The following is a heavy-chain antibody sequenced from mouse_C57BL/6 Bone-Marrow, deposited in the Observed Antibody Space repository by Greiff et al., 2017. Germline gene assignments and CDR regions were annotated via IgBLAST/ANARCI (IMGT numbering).Heavy chain of an antibody. V-gene: IGHV14-4*01. J-gene: IGHJ4*01. Sequence: VQLQQSGAELVRPGASVKLSCTASGFNIKDDYMHWVKQRPEQGLEWIGWIDPENGDTEYASKFQGKATITADTSSNTAYLQLSSLTSEDTAVYYCTPSNFFSAMDYWGQGTSVTVSS. CDR2: IDPENGDT. CDR1: GFNIKDDY. CDR3: TPSNFFSAMDY. D-gene: IGHD4-1*01.